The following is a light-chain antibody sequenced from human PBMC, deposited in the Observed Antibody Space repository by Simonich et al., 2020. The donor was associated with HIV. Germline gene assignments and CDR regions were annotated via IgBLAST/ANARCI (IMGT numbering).Light chain of an antibody. J-gene: IGKJ1*01. CDR2: DAS. CDR3: QQNYSAPRT. Sequence: DIQMTQSPSSLSASVGDRVTITCQASQDISNSLNWYQQKPGKAPKLLIFDASNFETGVPSRVSGRASGTDFTFTISSLQPEDGAVYYCQQNYSAPRTFGQGTKVEIK. CDR1: QDISNS. V-gene: IGKV1-33*01.